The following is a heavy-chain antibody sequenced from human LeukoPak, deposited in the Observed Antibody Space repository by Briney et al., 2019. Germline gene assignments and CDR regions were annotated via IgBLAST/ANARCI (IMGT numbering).Heavy chain of an antibody. CDR1: GFTFSSYA. CDR3: AYGSGSSTLDY. V-gene: IGHV3-23*01. CDR2: ISGSGGST. Sequence: GGSLRLSCAASGFTFSSYAMSWVRQAPGKGLEWVSAISGSGGSTYYADSVKGRFTISRDNSKSTLYLQMNSLRAEDTAVYYCAYGSGSSTLDYWGQGTLVTVSS. J-gene: IGHJ4*02. D-gene: IGHD3-10*01.